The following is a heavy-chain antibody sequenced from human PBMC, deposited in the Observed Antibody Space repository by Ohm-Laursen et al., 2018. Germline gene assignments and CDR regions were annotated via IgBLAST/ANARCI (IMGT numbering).Heavy chain of an antibody. J-gene: IGHJ4*02. D-gene: IGHD6-13*01. CDR3: AKDIAAAGPYYFDY. CDR2: ISWNSGSI. CDR1: GFTFDDYA. Sequence: SLRLSCTAFGFTFDDYAMHWVRQAPGKGLEWVSGISWNSGSIGYADSVKGRFTISRDNAKNSLYLQMNSLRAEDTALYYCAKDIAAAGPYYFDYWGQGTLVTVSS. V-gene: IGHV3-9*01.